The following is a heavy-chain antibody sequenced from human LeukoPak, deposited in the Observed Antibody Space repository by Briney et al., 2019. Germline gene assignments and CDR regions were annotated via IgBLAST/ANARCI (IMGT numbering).Heavy chain of an antibody. V-gene: IGHV3-30*18. CDR1: GFTFDDYG. CDR3: AKAPAATPNWFDP. D-gene: IGHD2-2*01. Sequence: GGSLRLSCAASGFTFDDYGMHWVRQAPGKGLEWVAVISYDGSNKYYADSVKGRFTISRDNSKNTLYLQMNSLRAEDTAVYYCAKAPAATPNWFDPWGQGTLVTVSS. J-gene: IGHJ5*02. CDR2: ISYDGSNK.